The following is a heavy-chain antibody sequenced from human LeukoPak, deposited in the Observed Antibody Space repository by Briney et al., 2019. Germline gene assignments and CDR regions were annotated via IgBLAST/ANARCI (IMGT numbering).Heavy chain of an antibody. CDR1: GFTFNDYG. CDR2: ISSSGGET. J-gene: IGHJ4*02. V-gene: IGHV3-23*01. CDR3: ARKSYAPGSLSFSDY. Sequence: GGSLRLSCAASGFTFNDYGMNWVSQAPGKGPERVASISSSGGETYLADSLKGRFTVSRDNSKNTLYLQMNSLRAEDTAVYYCARKSYAPGSLSFSDYWGQGTLVTVSS. D-gene: IGHD3-10*01.